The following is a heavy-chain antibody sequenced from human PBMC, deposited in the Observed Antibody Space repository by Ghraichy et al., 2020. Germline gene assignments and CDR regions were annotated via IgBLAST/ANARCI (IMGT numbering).Heavy chain of an antibody. Sequence: GGSLRLSCAASGFTFSNAWMNWVRQAPGKGLEWVGRIKSKTDGGTTDYAAPVKGRFTISRDDSKNTLYLQMNSLKTEDTAVYYCTTESAIVVVILSHPWGQGTLVTVSS. CDR1: GFTFSNAW. J-gene: IGHJ5*02. V-gene: IGHV3-15*07. CDR2: IKSKTDGGTT. D-gene: IGHD3-22*01. CDR3: TTESAIVVVILSHP.